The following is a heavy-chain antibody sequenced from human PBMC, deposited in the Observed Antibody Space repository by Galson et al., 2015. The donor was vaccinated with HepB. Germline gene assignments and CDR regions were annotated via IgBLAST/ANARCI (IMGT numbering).Heavy chain of an antibody. D-gene: IGHD6-13*01. J-gene: IGHJ4*02. CDR3: AREGDTYRSGRYGS. CDR2: VTYDGGTK. CDR1: GVTLSNYG. V-gene: IGHV3-30*03. Sequence: LRLSCAASGVTLSNYGMHWVRQAPGKGLEWVAVVTYDGGTKYYADSVKGRFTISKDKSRNTVYLQMDTLRPEDTAVYFCAREGDTYRSGRYGSWGQGTLVTVSS.